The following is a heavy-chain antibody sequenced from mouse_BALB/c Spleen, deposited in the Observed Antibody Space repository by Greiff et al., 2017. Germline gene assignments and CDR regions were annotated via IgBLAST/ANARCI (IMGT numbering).Heavy chain of an antibody. CDR3: ARVEGSYGNYAMDY. J-gene: IGHJ4*01. Sequence: VKLQESGAELAKPGASVKMSCKASGYTFTSYWMHWVKQRPGQGLEWIGYINPSTGYTEYNQKFKDKATLTADKSSSTAYMQLSSLTSEDSAVYYCARVEGSYGNYAMDYWGQGTSVTVSS. CDR2: INPSTGYT. CDR1: GYTFTSYW. V-gene: IGHV1-7*01. D-gene: IGHD1-1*01.